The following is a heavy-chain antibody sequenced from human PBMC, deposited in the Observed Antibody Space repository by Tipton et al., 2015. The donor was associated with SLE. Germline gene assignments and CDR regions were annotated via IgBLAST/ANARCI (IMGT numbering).Heavy chain of an antibody. CDR1: GGSISSSSYY. J-gene: IGHJ4*02. V-gene: IGHV4-39*07. D-gene: IGHD5-18*01. CDR2: IYYSGST. Sequence: TLSLTCTVSGGSISSSSYYWGWIRQPPGKGLEWIGSIYYSGSTYYNPSLKSRVTISVDTSKNQFSLKLSSVTAADTAVYYCARGGYSRGSAFDYWGQGTLVTVSS. CDR3: ARGGYSRGSAFDY.